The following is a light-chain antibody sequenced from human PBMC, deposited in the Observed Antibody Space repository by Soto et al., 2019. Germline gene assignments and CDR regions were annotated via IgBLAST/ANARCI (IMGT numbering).Light chain of an antibody. CDR3: CSYAGSYTAL. J-gene: IGLJ2*01. Sequence: QSVLTQPRSVSGSPGQSVTISCTGTSSDVGGYNYVSWYQRHPGKAPKLMIYDVSKRPSGVPDRFSGSKSGNTASLTISGLQAEDEADYYCCSYAGSYTALFGGGTKVTV. CDR2: DVS. V-gene: IGLV2-11*01. CDR1: SSDVGGYNY.